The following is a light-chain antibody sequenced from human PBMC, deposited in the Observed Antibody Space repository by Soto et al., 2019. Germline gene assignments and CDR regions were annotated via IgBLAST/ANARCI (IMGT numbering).Light chain of an antibody. J-gene: IGLJ7*01. CDR2: EVV. V-gene: IGLV2-8*01. Sequence: QSVLTQPPSASGSPGQSVTISCTGTKNDIGVYDFVSWYQHHPGKAPRLIIYEVVQWPSGVPDRFSGSKSGNTASLTVSGLQAEDEAYYFCKSYAGSNTYVFGSGTQLTVL. CDR1: KNDIGVYDF. CDR3: KSYAGSNTYV.